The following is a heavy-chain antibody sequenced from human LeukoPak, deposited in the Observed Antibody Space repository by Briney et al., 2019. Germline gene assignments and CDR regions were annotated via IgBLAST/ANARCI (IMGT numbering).Heavy chain of an antibody. D-gene: IGHD5-12*01. V-gene: IGHV3-30*02. CDR1: GCTFSNYD. J-gene: IGHJ6*03. CDR3: AQGSGYEAQYYYYYMDV. Sequence: GWSLRFSSTASGCTFSNYDMHWVHQAPGKGLEWVTFIPYDGNTEHYTDSVKGLFTISRDKSKNPLYLHVNSLSPEDTAVYYCAQGSGYEAQYYYYYMDVWGKGTTVTISS. CDR2: IPYDGNTE.